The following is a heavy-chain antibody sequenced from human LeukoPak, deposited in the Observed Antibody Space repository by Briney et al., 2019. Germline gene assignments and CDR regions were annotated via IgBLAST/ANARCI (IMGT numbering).Heavy chain of an antibody. CDR2: LSSSGSP. J-gene: IGHJ6*03. CDR3: ARGFVSSSWYLVNDYYYYMDV. CDR1: GGSISSGSYY. D-gene: IGHD6-13*01. V-gene: IGHV4-61*10. Sequence: PSETLSLTCTVSGGSISSGSYYWSWIRQPAGKGLEWIGRLSSSGSPNYNPSLKSRVTISVDTSKNQFSLKLSSVTAADTAVYYCARGFVSSSWYLVNDYYYYMDVWGKGTTVTVSS.